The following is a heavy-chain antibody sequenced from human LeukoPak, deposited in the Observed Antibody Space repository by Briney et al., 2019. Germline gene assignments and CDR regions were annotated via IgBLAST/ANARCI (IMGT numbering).Heavy chain of an antibody. CDR3: ASEFAM. J-gene: IGHJ4*02. Sequence: SETLSLTCTVSGGSINSGSYYYWSWIRQPAGKGLEWIGRIYTSGNTNYNPSLKSRVTISIDTSKNQVSLKLSSVTAADTAVYYCASEFAMWGQGTLVTVPS. CDR2: IYTSGNT. CDR1: GGSINSGSYYY. D-gene: IGHD2-2*01. V-gene: IGHV4-61*02.